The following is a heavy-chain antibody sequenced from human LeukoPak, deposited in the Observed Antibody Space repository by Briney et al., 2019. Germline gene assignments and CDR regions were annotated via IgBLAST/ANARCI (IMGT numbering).Heavy chain of an antibody. Sequence: SETLSLTCTVSGGSISSSSYYWGWIRQPPGKGLEWIGYIYYSGSTNYNPSLKSRVTISVDTSKNQFSLKLSSVTAADTAVYYCARHYDILTGYYLSSFDYWGQGTLVTVSS. V-gene: IGHV4-61*05. J-gene: IGHJ4*02. CDR3: ARHYDILTGYYLSSFDY. CDR2: IYYSGST. CDR1: GGSISSSSYY. D-gene: IGHD3-9*01.